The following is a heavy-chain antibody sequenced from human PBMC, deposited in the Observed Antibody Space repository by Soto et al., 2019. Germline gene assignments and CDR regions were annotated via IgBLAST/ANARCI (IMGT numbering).Heavy chain of an antibody. CDR1: GFTFTSYW. CDR2: INSDGTTT. V-gene: IGHV3-74*01. J-gene: IGHJ5*02. D-gene: IGHD1-26*01. Sequence: PGGSLRLSCAASGFTFTSYWMHWVRQAPGMGLMWVSRINSDGTTTTYADSVKGRFTISGDNAKNTLYLQMNSLRAEDTAVYYCARVATGSYNWFDPWGPGTLVTVSS. CDR3: ARVATGSYNWFDP.